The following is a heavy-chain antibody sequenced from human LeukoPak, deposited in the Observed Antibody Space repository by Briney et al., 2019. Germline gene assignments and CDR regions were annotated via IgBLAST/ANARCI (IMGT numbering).Heavy chain of an antibody. CDR2: IYYSGNT. V-gene: IGHV4-39*01. CDR1: GVSISSSNSY. Sequence: SETLSLTCTVSGVSISSSNSYWGWIRQPPGKGLEWIGSIYYSGNTYYNASLKSQVSISIDTSKNQFSLKLSSVTAADTAVYYCAKQGSGCSGGSCYFLRGEYYYMDVWGKGTTVTISS. J-gene: IGHJ6*03. CDR3: AKQGSGCSGGSCYFLRGEYYYMDV. D-gene: IGHD2-15*01.